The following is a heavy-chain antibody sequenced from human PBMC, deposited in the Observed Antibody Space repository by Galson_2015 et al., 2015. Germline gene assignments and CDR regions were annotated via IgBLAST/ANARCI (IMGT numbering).Heavy chain of an antibody. V-gene: IGHV3-9*01. J-gene: IGHJ6*02. CDR2: TEWRRETN. CDR3: ARDNRPGTTGFGAYYYHGMDV. D-gene: IGHD1-14*01. CDR1: GFTFDDYA. Sequence: SLRLSCAGSGFTFDDYAIHWVRQAPGKGMELVEGTEWRRETNGEEKSVKGGMNIARDNGRLDVYQQMDCLRPEHQAFYYCARDNRPGTTGFGAYYYHGMDVWGRGTTVTVSS.